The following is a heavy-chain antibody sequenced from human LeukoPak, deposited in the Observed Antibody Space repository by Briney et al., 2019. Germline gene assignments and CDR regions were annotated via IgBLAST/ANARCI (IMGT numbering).Heavy chain of an antibody. J-gene: IGHJ6*03. CDR1: VYTFTSCD. CDR2: MNPYNGNT. Sequence: ASVNDSFKASVYTFTSCDSNGVRQATGQGREWMGWMNPYNGNTGYAQKFEGRVIMTRDTSISTAYLELSSLTSEDTAVYYCARDAVNLHPNHYYYMDVWGKGTTVTVSS. CDR3: ARDAVNLHPNHYYYMDV. V-gene: IGHV1-8*01.